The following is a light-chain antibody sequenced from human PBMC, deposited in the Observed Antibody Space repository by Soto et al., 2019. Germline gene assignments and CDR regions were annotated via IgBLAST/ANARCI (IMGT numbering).Light chain of an antibody. J-gene: IGKJ1*01. CDR2: DAS. CDR1: QSISSW. CDR3: QQYNRYWT. V-gene: IGKV1-5*01. Sequence: DIQMTQSPSTLSASVGDRVTITCRASQSISSWLAWYQQKPGQAPKLLIYDASSLESGVPSRFSGSGSGTEFPLSISSLQPDDFATYYCQQYNRYWTFGQGTKVEIK.